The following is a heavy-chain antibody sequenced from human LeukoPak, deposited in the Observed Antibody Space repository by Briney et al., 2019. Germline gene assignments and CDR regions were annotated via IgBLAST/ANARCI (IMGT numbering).Heavy chain of an antibody. J-gene: IGHJ3*02. CDR1: GHSFNNYW. D-gene: IGHD3-22*01. Sequence: GESLKISCKGSGHSFNNYWIGWVRQMPGNGLEWMGIIYPGDSDTRYSPSFQGQVTISADKSISTAYLQWSSLKASDTAMYYCAAHNYYDSSGYPGYHDAFDIWGQGTMVAVSS. V-gene: IGHV5-51*01. CDR3: AAHNYYDSSGYPGYHDAFDI. CDR2: IYPGDSDT.